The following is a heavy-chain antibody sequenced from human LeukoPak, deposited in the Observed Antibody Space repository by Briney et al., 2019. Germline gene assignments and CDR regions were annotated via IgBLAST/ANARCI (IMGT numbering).Heavy chain of an antibody. Sequence: GASVTVSCTASGYTFTSYDINWVRQAPGQRLEWMGWMNPNSGNTGYAQKFHGRVTMTRNTSISTAYMELSSLRSEDTAVYYCARAGSSSVHYYYYMDVWGKGTTVTVSS. V-gene: IGHV1-8*01. CDR1: GYTFTSYD. CDR2: MNPNSGNT. J-gene: IGHJ6*03. D-gene: IGHD6-6*01. CDR3: ARAGSSSVHYYYYMDV.